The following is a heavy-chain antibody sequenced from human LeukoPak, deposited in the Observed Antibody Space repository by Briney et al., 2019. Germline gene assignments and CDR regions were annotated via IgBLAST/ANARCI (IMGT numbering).Heavy chain of an antibody. CDR3: ARARAALDV. J-gene: IGHJ6*04. CDR2: INSDGSST. Sequence: GGSLRLSCAASGFTFSRNGMTWVRQAPGKVLVWVSRINSDGSSTSYADSVKGRFTISRDNAKNTLYLQMNSLRAEDTAVYYCARARAALDVWGKGTTVTISS. V-gene: IGHV3-74*01. D-gene: IGHD6-13*01. CDR1: GFTFSRNG.